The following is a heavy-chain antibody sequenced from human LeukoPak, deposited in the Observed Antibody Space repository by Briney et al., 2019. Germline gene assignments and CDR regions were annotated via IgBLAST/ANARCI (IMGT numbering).Heavy chain of an antibody. CDR1: GGSISSSSYF. V-gene: IGHV4-39*01. J-gene: IGHJ4*02. CDR2: IFYSGST. CDR3: ARQMNTVTADY. D-gene: IGHD4-17*01. Sequence: KPSETLSLTCTVSGGSISSSSYFWGWIRQPPGKGLEWIGSIFYSGSTYYNPSLNSRVTISIDTSKNQFSLMLSSVTAADTAVYYCARQMNTVTADYWGQGTLVTVSS.